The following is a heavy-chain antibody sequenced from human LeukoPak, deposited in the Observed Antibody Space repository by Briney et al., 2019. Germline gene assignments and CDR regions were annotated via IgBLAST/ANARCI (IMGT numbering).Heavy chain of an antibody. CDR1: GFTFGSYN. Sequence: GGSLRLSCAASGFTFGSYNMNWVRQPPGKGLEWVSYITSRSSGTNYAESVKGRFTISRDNAKNSLYLQMNSLRDDDTAVYYCARDPLGSGLFDYWGQGTLVTVSS. V-gene: IGHV3-48*02. D-gene: IGHD6-19*01. CDR3: ARDPLGSGLFDY. CDR2: ITSRSSGT. J-gene: IGHJ4*02.